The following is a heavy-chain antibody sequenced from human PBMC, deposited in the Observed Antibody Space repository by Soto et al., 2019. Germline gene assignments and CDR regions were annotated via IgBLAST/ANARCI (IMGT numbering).Heavy chain of an antibody. Sequence: AASVKVSCKASGYTFTSYDINWVRQATGQGLEWMGWMNPNSGNTGYAQKFQGRVTMTRNTSISTAYMELSSLRSEDTAVYYCARATPFVAVAGTGVVADMHAFDIWGQGTMVTVSS. J-gene: IGHJ3*02. CDR2: MNPNSGNT. V-gene: IGHV1-8*01. D-gene: IGHD6-19*01. CDR3: ARATPFVAVAGTGVVADMHAFDI. CDR1: GYTFTSYD.